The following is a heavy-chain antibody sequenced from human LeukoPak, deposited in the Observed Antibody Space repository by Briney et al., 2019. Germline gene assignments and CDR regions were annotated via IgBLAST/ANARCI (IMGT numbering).Heavy chain of an antibody. V-gene: IGHV3-21*01. CDR3: ATVLLWFGESPGY. Sequence: GGSLRLSCAASGFTFSSYSMNWVRQAPGKGLEWVSSISSSSSYIYYADSVKGRFTISRDNARNSLYLQMNSLRAEDTAVYYCATVLLWFGESPGYWGQGTLVTVSS. D-gene: IGHD3-10*01. CDR1: GFTFSSYS. CDR2: ISSSSSYI. J-gene: IGHJ4*02.